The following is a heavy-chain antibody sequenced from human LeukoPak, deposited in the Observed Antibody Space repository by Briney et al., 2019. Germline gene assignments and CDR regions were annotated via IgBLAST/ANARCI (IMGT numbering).Heavy chain of an antibody. D-gene: IGHD3-22*01. V-gene: IGHV4-30-4*08. CDR1: GGSISSGDYY. CDR2: IYYSGST. CDR3: ARGRYYDSSPTY. Sequence: SETLSLTCTVSGGSISSGDYYWNWIRQPPGKGPEWIGYIYYSGSTYYNPSLKSRVNISVDTSKNQFSLKLSSVTAADTAVYYCARGRYYDSSPTYWGQGTLVTVSS. J-gene: IGHJ4*02.